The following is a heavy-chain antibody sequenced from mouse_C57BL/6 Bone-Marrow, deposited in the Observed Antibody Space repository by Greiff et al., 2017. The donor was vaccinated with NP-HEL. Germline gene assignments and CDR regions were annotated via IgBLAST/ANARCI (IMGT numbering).Heavy chain of an antibody. CDR2: IDPSDSET. D-gene: IGHD3-3*01. CDR3: YRGRDSSDY. V-gene: IGHV1-52*01. Sequence: VQLQQPGAELVRPGSSVKLSCKASGYTFTSYWMHWVKQRPIQGLEWIGNIDPSDSETHYNQKFKDKATLTVDKSSSTAYMQLSSLTSDDSAVYYCYRGRDSSDYWGQGTTLTVSS. CDR1: GYTFTSYW. J-gene: IGHJ2*01.